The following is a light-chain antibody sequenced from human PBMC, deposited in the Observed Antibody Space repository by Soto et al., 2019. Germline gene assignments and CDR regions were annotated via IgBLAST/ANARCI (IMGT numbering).Light chain of an antibody. J-gene: IGLJ1*01. V-gene: IGLV2-14*03. CDR3: SSYTGSNTLEV. CDR1: SSDVGGYDY. Sequence: QSALTQPASVSGSPGQSITISCTGTSSDVGGYDYVSWYQQHPGKAPKLMIYDVTNRPSGVSNRFSCSKSGNTASLTISGLQAEDEADYYCSSYTGSNTLEVFGTGTKLTVL. CDR2: DVT.